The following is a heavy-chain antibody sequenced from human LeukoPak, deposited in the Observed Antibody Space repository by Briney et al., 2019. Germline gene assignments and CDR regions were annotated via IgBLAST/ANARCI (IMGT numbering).Heavy chain of an antibody. CDR1: GGTFTDYS. CDR3: GREYYDSSGSWFDP. CDR2: INPNSGGT. D-gene: IGHD3-22*01. V-gene: IGHV1-2*02. Sequence: GASVKVSCKAPGGTFTDYSISWVRQAPGQGLEWMGWINPNSGGTNYAQRFQGRVTMTRDTSISTAYMELSRLRSDDTAVYYCGREYYDSSGSWFDPWGQGTLVTVSS. J-gene: IGHJ5*02.